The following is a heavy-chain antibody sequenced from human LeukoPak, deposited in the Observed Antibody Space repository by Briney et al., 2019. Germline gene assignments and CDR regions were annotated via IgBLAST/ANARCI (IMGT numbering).Heavy chain of an antibody. CDR3: ANREWEHRSPFDY. V-gene: IGHV3-23*01. CDR2: ISGSGGST. J-gene: IGHJ4*02. CDR1: GFTFSSYA. Sequence: PGGSLRLSCVVSGFTFSSYAMSWVRQAPGKGLEWVSAISGSGGSTYYADSVKGLFTISRDNSKNTLYLQMNSLRAEDTAVYYCANREWEHRSPFDYWGQGTLVTVSS. D-gene: IGHD1-26*01.